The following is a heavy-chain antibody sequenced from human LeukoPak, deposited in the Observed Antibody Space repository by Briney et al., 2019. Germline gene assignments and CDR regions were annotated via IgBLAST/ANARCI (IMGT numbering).Heavy chain of an antibody. D-gene: IGHD2-15*01. CDR2: INPSGGST. Sequence: ASVKVPCKASGYIFTNYYMHWVRQAPGQGLEWMGIINPSGGSTTYAQRFQGRVTMTRDTSTSTVYMELSSLRSEDTAVYYCARGMYCSGGSCYSIFDYWGQGTLVTVSS. CDR1: GYIFTNYY. V-gene: IGHV1-46*01. CDR3: ARGMYCSGGSCYSIFDY. J-gene: IGHJ4*02.